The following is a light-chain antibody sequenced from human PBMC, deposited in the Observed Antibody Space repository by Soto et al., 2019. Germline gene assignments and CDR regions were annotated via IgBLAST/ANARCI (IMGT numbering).Light chain of an antibody. Sequence: VLTQSPGTLSLSPGERATLSCRASQSVNSNYLAWYHQKPGQAPRLLIYGASSRATGIPDRFSGSGSGTDFTLTISRLEPEDFAVYYCQQYGSSGTFGQGTKVDIK. CDR3: QQYGSSGT. J-gene: IGKJ1*01. CDR2: GAS. V-gene: IGKV3-20*01. CDR1: QSVNSNY.